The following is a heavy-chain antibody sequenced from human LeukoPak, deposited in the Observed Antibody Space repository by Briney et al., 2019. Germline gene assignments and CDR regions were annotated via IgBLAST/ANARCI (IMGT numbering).Heavy chain of an antibody. Sequence: ASVKVSCKASVGTFSSYAISWVRQAPGQGLEWMGRIIPILGIANYAQKFQGRVTITADKSTSTAYMELSSLRSEDTAVYYCARDREGGIVATTWFDPWGQGTLVTVSS. D-gene: IGHD5-12*01. CDR2: IIPILGIA. CDR3: ARDREGGIVATTWFDP. CDR1: VGTFSSYA. V-gene: IGHV1-69*04. J-gene: IGHJ5*02.